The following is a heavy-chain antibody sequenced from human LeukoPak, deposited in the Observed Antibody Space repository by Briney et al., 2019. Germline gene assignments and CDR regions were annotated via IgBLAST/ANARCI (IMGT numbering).Heavy chain of an antibody. D-gene: IGHD3-16*01. CDR3: ARDRRLGI. CDR2: IYYSGST. J-gene: IGHJ3*02. CDR1: GGSFSRYY. V-gene: IGHV4-59*01. Sequence: SETLSLTCTVSGGSFSRYYWSWIRQPPGKGLEWIGYIYYSGSTNYNPSLKSRVTISVDTSKNQFSLKLSSVTAADTAVYYCARDRRLGIWGQGTMVTVSS.